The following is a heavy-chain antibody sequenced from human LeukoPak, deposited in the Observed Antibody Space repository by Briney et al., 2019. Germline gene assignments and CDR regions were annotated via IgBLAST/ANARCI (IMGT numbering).Heavy chain of an antibody. CDR2: INPNSGGT. CDR1: GYTFTGYY. J-gene: IGHJ4*02. CDR3: ASQSRGAGTFDY. Sequence: ASVKVSCKGSGYTFTGYYVHWVRQAPGQGLEWMGWINPNSGGTNYAQKFQGRVTMTRDTSISTAYMELSRLRSDDTAVYYCASQSRGAGTFDYWGQGTLVTVSS. V-gene: IGHV1-2*02. D-gene: IGHD6-19*01.